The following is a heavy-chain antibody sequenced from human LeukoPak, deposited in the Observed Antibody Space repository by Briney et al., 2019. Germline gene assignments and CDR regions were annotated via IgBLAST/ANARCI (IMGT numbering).Heavy chain of an antibody. CDR2: INPNSGGT. J-gene: IGHJ4*02. Sequence: GASVNVSCKASGYTFTGYYMHWVRQAPGQGLEWMGRINPNSGGTNYAQKFQGRVTMTRDTSISTAYMELSRLRSDDTAVYYCARDLRFGELSAGSYWGQGTLVTVSS. CDR3: ARDLRFGELSAGSY. D-gene: IGHD3-10*01. V-gene: IGHV1-2*06. CDR1: GYTFTGYY.